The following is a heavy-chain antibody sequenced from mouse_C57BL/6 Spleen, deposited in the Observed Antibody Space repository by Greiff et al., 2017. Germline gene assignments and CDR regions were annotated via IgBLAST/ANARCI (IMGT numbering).Heavy chain of an antibody. Sequence: VQRVESGGDLVKPGGSLKLSCAASGFTFSSYGMSWVRQTPDKRLEWVATISSGGSYTYYPDSVKGRFTISRDNAKNTLYLQMSSLKSEDTAMYYCAKGLYYDYDYAMDYWGQGTSVTVSS. CDR2: ISSGGSYT. V-gene: IGHV5-6*01. CDR3: AKGLYYDYDYAMDY. J-gene: IGHJ4*01. D-gene: IGHD2-4*01. CDR1: GFTFSSYG.